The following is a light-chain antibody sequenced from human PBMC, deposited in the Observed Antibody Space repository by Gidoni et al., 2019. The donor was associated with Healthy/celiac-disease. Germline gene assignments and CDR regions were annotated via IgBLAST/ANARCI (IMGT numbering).Light chain of an antibody. CDR2: QVS. CDR3: QAWDSSSYVV. Sequence: SYELTQPPSVSVSPGQTASITGSGDKLGDKYACWYQQKPGQSPVLVIYQVSKRPSGIPERFSGSNSGNTATLTISGTQAMDEADYYCQAWDSSSYVVFGGGTKLTVL. V-gene: IGLV3-1*01. CDR1: KLGDKY. J-gene: IGLJ2*01.